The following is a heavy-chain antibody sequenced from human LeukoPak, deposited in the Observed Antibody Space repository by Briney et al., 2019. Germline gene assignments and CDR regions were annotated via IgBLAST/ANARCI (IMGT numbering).Heavy chain of an antibody. V-gene: IGHV4-38-2*02. CDR3: ARVSSSSWFRGVENWFDP. Sequence: PSETLSLTCTVSGYSISSGYDWGWIRQAPGKRLEWLGSISQSGSTYDNPSLKSRVTISVDTSKNQFSLKLSSVTAADTAVYYCARVSSSSWFRGVENWFDPWGQGTLVTVSS. J-gene: IGHJ5*02. CDR2: ISQSGST. D-gene: IGHD6-13*01. CDR1: GYSISSGYD.